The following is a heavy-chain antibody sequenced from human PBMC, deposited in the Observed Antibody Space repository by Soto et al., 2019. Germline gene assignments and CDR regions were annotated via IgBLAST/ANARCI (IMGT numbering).Heavy chain of an antibody. CDR2: IYYSGST. V-gene: IGHV4-39*01. CDR3: ARQGITMMVVVPEGPHWFDP. D-gene: IGHD3-22*01. J-gene: IGHJ5*02. Sequence: PSETLSLTCTVSGGSISSSSYYWGWIRQPPGKGLEWIGSIYYSGSTYYNPSLKSRVTISVDTSKNQFSLKLSSVTAADTAVYYCARQGITMMVVVPEGPHWFDPWGQGTLVTVSS. CDR1: GGSISSSSYY.